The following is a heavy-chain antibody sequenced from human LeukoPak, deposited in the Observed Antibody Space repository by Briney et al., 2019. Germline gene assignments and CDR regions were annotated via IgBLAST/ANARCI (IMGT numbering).Heavy chain of an antibody. CDR3: ARGYCGGGSCYSAWGYYYYMDV. CDR2: INHSGST. V-gene: IGHV4-39*07. Sequence: SETLSLTCTVSGGSISSSTYYWGWIRQPPGKGLEWIGEINHSGSTNYNPSLKSRVTISVDTSKNQFSLKLSSVTAADTAVYYCARGYCGGGSCYSAWGYYYYMDVWGKGTTVTVSS. J-gene: IGHJ6*03. D-gene: IGHD2-15*01. CDR1: GGSISSSTYY.